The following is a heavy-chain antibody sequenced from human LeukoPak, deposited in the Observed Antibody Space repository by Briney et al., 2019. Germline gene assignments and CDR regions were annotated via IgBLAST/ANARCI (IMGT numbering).Heavy chain of an antibody. CDR1: GYTFTGYY. D-gene: IGHD3-22*01. CDR2: INPNSGGT. Sequence: ASVKVSCKASGYTFTGYYMHWVRQAPGQGLEWMGWINPNSGGTNYAQKFQGWVTTTRDTSISTAYMELSRLRSDDTAVYYCARSKGYYDSSGYYRGLPLDAFDIWGQGTMVTVSS. J-gene: IGHJ3*02. V-gene: IGHV1-2*04. CDR3: ARSKGYYDSSGYYRGLPLDAFDI.